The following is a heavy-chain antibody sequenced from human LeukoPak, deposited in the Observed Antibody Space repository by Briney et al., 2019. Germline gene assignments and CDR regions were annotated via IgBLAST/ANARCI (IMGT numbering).Heavy chain of an antibody. V-gene: IGHV4-4*07. CDR3: ATTTSILAFDI. CDR1: GDSISSYY. J-gene: IGHJ3*02. CDR2: IYSTGST. D-gene: IGHD3-3*01. Sequence: SETLSLTCTVSGDSISSYYCNWIRQPAGKGLEYIGRIYSTGSTNYNPSLKSRVTMSVDTSKNHFSLKLSSATAADTTVYYCATTTSILAFDIWGQGTMVTVSS.